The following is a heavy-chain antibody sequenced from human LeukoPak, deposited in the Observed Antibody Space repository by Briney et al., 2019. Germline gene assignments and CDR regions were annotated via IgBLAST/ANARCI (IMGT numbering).Heavy chain of an antibody. Sequence: PGGSLRLSCAASGFTFSSYSMNWVRQAPGKGLEWVSSISSSSSYIYYADSVKGRFTISRDNAKNSPYLQMNSLRAEDTAVYYCARSSAVAGTLDYWGQGTLVTVSS. CDR3: ARSSAVAGTLDY. CDR1: GFTFSSYS. D-gene: IGHD6-19*01. J-gene: IGHJ4*02. CDR2: ISSSSSYI. V-gene: IGHV3-21*01.